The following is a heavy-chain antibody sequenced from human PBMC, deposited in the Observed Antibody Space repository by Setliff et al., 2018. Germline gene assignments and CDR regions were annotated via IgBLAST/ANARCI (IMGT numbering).Heavy chain of an antibody. V-gene: IGHV3-7*01. CDR3: GRDLAAGKGPVDY. CDR2: IKQDGSEK. J-gene: IGHJ4*02. D-gene: IGHD6-13*01. Sequence: PGGSLRLSCEGSGFIFGSYAMSWVRQAPGKGLEWVANIKQDGSEKYYVDSVKGRFTISRDNAKNSLYLQMNSLRAEDTAVYYCGRDLAAGKGPVDYWGQGTLVTVSS. CDR1: GFIFGSYA.